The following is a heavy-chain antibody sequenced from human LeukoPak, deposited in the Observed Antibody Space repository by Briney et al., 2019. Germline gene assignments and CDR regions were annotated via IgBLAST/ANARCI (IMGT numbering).Heavy chain of an antibody. D-gene: IGHD2-21*02. CDR3: ARDLVVVTAIRPIGMDV. Sequence: GRSLRLSCAASGFTFGSYGMHWFRQAPGKGLEWVAVIWYDGSNKYYADSMKGRFTISRDNSKNTLYLQMNSLRAEDTAVYYCARDLVVVTAIRPIGMDVWGQGTTVTVSS. CDR2: IWYDGSNK. J-gene: IGHJ6*02. V-gene: IGHV3-33*01. CDR1: GFTFGSYG.